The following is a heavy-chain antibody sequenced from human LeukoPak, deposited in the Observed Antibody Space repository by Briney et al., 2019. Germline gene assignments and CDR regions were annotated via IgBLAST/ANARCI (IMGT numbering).Heavy chain of an antibody. Sequence: PGGSLRLSCAASGFTFSNYAMSWVRQAPGKGLEWVSAISSSGGSTYYADSVKGRFTISRDNSKNTLYLQMNSLRAEDTAVYYCARSSSPYYFDYWGQGTLVTVSS. CDR2: ISSSGGST. J-gene: IGHJ4*02. CDR3: ARSSSPYYFDY. D-gene: IGHD6-13*01. V-gene: IGHV3-23*01. CDR1: GFTFSNYA.